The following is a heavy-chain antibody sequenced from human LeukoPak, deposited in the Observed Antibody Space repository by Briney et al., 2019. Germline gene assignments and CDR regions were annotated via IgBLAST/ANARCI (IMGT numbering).Heavy chain of an antibody. D-gene: IGHD3-22*01. V-gene: IGHV3-21*01. CDR3: SRHHYDSGAYYDY. J-gene: IGHJ4*02. CDR1: GFTFSSYS. Sequence: GGSLRPSCAASGFTFSSYSMNWVRQAPGKGLEWVSSISSDSTHIIHADSVKGRFTISRDNAENSLYLQMSSLRAEDTAVYYCSRHHYDSGAYYDYWGQGTLVTVSS. CDR2: ISSDSTHI.